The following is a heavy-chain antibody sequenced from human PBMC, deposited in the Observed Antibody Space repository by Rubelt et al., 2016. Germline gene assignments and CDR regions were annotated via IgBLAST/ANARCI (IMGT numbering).Heavy chain of an antibody. J-gene: IGHJ4*02. CDR3: ARARRDLRELPPFDY. Sequence: GKGLEWIGYIYYSGSTNYNPSLKSRVTISVDTSKNQFSLKLSSVTAADTAVYYCARARRDLRELPPFDYWGQGTLVTVSS. CDR2: IYYSGST. V-gene: IGHV4-59*12. D-gene: IGHD1-26*01.